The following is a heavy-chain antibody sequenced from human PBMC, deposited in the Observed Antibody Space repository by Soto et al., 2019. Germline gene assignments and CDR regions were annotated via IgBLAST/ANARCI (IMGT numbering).Heavy chain of an antibody. J-gene: IGHJ6*02. Sequence: PGGSLRLSCAASAFTFSSYEMNWVRQAPGKGLEWVSYISSSGSTIYYADSVKGRFTISRDNAKNSLYLQMNSLRAEDTAVYYCARGGYCSSTSCYGYYYYGMDVWGQGTTVTVS. CDR3: ARGGYCSSTSCYGYYYYGMDV. CDR2: ISSSGSTI. CDR1: AFTFSSYE. V-gene: IGHV3-48*03. D-gene: IGHD2-2*01.